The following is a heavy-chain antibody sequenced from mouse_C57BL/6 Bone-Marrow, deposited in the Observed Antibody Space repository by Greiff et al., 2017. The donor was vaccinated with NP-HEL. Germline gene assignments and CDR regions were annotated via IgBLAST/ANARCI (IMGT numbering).Heavy chain of an antibody. Sequence: EVMLVESGGGLVQPKGSLKLSCAASGFSFNTYAMNWVRQAPGKGLEWVARIRSKSNNYATYYADSVKDRFTISRDDSESMLYLQMNNLKTEDTARYYCVRSLYDGYSFGYFDVWGTGTTVTVAS. CDR3: VRSLYDGYSFGYFDV. CDR1: GFSFNTYA. D-gene: IGHD2-3*01. V-gene: IGHV10-1*01. CDR2: IRSKSNNYAT. J-gene: IGHJ1*03.